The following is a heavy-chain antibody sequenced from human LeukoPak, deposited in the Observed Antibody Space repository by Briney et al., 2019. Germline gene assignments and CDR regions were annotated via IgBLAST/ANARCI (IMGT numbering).Heavy chain of an antibody. CDR1: GFTFSAYA. V-gene: IGHV3-23*01. CDR3: ATPRFHYYYYGMDV. Sequence: GGSLRLSCAASGFTFSAYAMNWVRQAPGKGLEWVSAISGSGDTTYYADPVKGRFTISRDNSKNTLSLQMNSLGAEDTAVYYCATPRFHYYYYGMDVWGQGTTVTVSS. CDR2: ISGSGDTT. J-gene: IGHJ6*02.